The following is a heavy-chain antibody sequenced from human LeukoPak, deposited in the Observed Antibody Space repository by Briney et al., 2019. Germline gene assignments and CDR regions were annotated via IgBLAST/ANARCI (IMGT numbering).Heavy chain of an antibody. CDR1: RGSISDYY. V-gene: IGHV4-59*01. CDR2: IYYSGST. Sequence: KPSETLSLTCTVSRGSISDYYWSWIRQPPGEGLEWIGYIYYSGSTNYNPSLKSRVTISLDTSKNHFSLNLNSVTAADTAVYYCARELKVGNTGYYFDYWGQGTLVTVSS. J-gene: IGHJ4*02. CDR3: ARELKVGNTGYYFDY. D-gene: IGHD2/OR15-2a*01.